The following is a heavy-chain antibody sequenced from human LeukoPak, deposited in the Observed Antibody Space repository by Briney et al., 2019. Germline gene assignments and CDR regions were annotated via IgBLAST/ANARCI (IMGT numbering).Heavy chain of an antibody. D-gene: IGHD6-13*01. V-gene: IGHV4-59*01. CDR2: IYYSGST. CDR1: GGSISSYY. Sequence: KPAETLSLTCTVSGGSISSYYRSWIRQPPGKGLEWIGYIYYSGSTNYNPSLKSRVTISVDTSKNQFSLKLSSVTGAATAVYYCAGNWSAAGDDYWGQGTLVTVSS. J-gene: IGHJ4*02. CDR3: AGNWSAAGDDY.